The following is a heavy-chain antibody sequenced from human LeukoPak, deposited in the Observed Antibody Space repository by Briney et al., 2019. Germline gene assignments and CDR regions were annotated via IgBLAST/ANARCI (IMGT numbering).Heavy chain of an antibody. J-gene: IGHJ6*02. CDR1: GFTFDDYA. CDR3: AKDIRAATKMVGMDV. CDR2: ISWNSGSI. D-gene: IGHD2-8*01. V-gene: IGHV3-9*01. Sequence: GGSLRLSCAASGFTFDDYAMHWVRQAPGKGLEWVSGISWNSGSIGYADSVKGRFTIFRDNAKNSLYLQMNSLRAEDTALYYCAKDIRAATKMVGMDVWGQGTTVTVSS.